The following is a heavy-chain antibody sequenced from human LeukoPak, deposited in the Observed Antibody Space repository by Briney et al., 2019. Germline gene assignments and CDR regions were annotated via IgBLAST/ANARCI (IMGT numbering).Heavy chain of an antibody. J-gene: IGHJ4*02. CDR2: INSDGSST. V-gene: IGHV3-74*01. CDR1: GFTFSSYW. CDR3: ARGCSGTSCSIYGQED. Sequence: GGSLRLSCAASGFTFSSYWMHWVRQAPGKGLVWVSRINSDGSSTSYADSVKGRFTISRDNAKNTLYLQMNSLRAEDTAVYYCARGCSGTSCSIYGQEDWGQGTLVTVSS. D-gene: IGHD2-2*01.